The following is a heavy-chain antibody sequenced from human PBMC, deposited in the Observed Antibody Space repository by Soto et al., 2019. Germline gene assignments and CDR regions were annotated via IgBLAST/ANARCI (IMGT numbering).Heavy chain of an antibody. CDR2: ISAYNGNT. J-gene: IGHJ4*02. Sequence: QVPLVQSGAEVKKPGASVTVSCKTSGYTPTNYDIGWVRQAPGQGLEWMGWISAYNGNTNSAQKLQGRLTMTTDTSTRTAYMELRNLRSDDTAVYYCARALYRSGTYYAFDNWGQGTLVTVSS. CDR1: GYTPTNYD. CDR3: ARALYRSGTYYAFDN. D-gene: IGHD1-26*01. V-gene: IGHV1-18*01.